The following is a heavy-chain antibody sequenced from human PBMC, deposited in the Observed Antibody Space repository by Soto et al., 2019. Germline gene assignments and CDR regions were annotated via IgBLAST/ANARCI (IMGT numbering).Heavy chain of an antibody. D-gene: IGHD3-22*01. CDR2: IYAGGST. Sequence: HPGGSLRLSCAASGFTVSSNYMSWVRQAPGKGLEWVSVIYAGGSTHYADSVEGRFTISRDNSNNTLYLQMNSLRAEDTAVYYCVREKVTMIVGFYYFDYWGQGTRVTVSS. V-gene: IGHV3-66*01. CDR3: VREKVTMIVGFYYFDY. J-gene: IGHJ4*02. CDR1: GFTVSSNY.